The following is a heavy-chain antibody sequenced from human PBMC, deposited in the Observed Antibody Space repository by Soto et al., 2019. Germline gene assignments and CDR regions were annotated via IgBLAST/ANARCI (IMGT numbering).Heavy chain of an antibody. CDR3: ASGSDEDGDYAHPSPSDY. CDR2: ISGSGGST. CDR1: GFTFSSFA. Sequence: GGSLRLSCAASGFTFSSFAMSWVRQAPGKGLEWVSAISGSGGSTYYADSVKGRFTISTDTSTSTAYMELRSLRSDDTAVYYCASGSDEDGDYAHPSPSDYWGQGTLVTVSS. J-gene: IGHJ4*02. D-gene: IGHD4-17*01. V-gene: IGHV3-23*01.